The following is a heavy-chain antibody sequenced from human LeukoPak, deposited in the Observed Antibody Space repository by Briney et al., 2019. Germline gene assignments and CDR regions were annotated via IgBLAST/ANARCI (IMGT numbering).Heavy chain of an antibody. CDR1: GFTFSSYW. J-gene: IGHJ6*03. Sequence: GGSLRLSCAASGFTFSSYWMHWVRQAPGKGLVWVSRINSDGSSTSYADSVKGRFTISRDNSKNTLYLQMNSLRAEDTAVYYCAKCYYGSGSYGGLNYYYYYYMDVWGKGTTVTVSS. CDR2: INSDGSST. V-gene: IGHV3-74*01. CDR3: AKCYYGSGSYGGLNYYYYYYMDV. D-gene: IGHD3-10*01.